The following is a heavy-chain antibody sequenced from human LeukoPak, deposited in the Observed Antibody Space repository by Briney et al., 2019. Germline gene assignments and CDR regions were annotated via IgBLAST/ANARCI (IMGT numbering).Heavy chain of an antibody. V-gene: IGHV1-18*01. Sequence: ASVKVSCKASGYTFTSYGISWVRQAPGQGLEWMGWISAYNGNTNYAQKLQGRVTMTTDTSTSTAYMELSSLRSEDTAVYYCARAADYYYYMDVWGKGTTVTISS. CDR1: GYTFTSYG. CDR3: ARAADYYYYMDV. CDR2: ISAYNGNT. J-gene: IGHJ6*03.